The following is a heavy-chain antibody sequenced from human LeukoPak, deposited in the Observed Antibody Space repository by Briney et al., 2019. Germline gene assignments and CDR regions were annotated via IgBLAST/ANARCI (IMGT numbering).Heavy chain of an antibody. J-gene: IGHJ4*02. D-gene: IGHD3-22*01. V-gene: IGHV3-33*08. CDR1: GFTFSSYG. CDR3: ASPPPHYYDSSGYPDY. CDR2: IWNDGSNK. Sequence: GGSLRLSCAASGFTFSSYGMRWVRQAPGKGLERVAVIWNDGSNKYSAASVKGRFTISRDNSKNTLYLQMNSLRAEDTAVYHCASPPPHYYDSSGYPDYWGQGTLVTVSS.